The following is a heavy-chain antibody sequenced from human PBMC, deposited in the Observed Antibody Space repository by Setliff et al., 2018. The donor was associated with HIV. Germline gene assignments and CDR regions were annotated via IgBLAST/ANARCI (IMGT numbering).Heavy chain of an antibody. J-gene: IGHJ4*02. CDR2: IRYDGTNE. D-gene: IGHD6-19*01. V-gene: IGHV3-30*02. CDR3: AKDRYSTGWHLDH. CDR1: GFSFGSYG. Sequence: GESLRLSCAASGFSFGSYGLHWVRQAPGKGLEWLTFIRYDGTNEYYADSVKGRFSISRDNSKNTVNLQMSSLIGEDTAVYYCAKDRYSTGWHLDHWGQGTPVTVS.